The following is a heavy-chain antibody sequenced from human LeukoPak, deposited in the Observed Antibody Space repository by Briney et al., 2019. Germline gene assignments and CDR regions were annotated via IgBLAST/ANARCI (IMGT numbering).Heavy chain of an antibody. CDR3: ARGRAFFD. CDR1: GGSFSGYY. Sequence: TPSETLSLTCAVYGGSFSGYYWNWIRQPPGKGLEWIGEINQSGSTNYSPSLKSRVTISFDTSKNQFSLKLSSVTAADTAVYYCARGRAFFDWGQGTLVTVSS. V-gene: IGHV4-34*01. J-gene: IGHJ4*02. D-gene: IGHD3-3*02. CDR2: INQSGST.